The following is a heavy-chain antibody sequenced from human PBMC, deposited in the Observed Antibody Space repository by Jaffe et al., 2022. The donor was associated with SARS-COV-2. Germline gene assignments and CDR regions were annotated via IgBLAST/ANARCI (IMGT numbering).Heavy chain of an antibody. CDR1: GGSISSSSYY. Sequence: QLQLQESGPGLVKPSETLSLTCTVSGGSISSSSYYWGWIRQPPGKGLEWIGSFFYSGSIYYNPSLKSRVTISVDTSKNQFSLKLSSVTAADTAVYYCARRGRVAGAFDYWGQGTLVTVSS. V-gene: IGHV4-39*01. D-gene: IGHD6-19*01. J-gene: IGHJ4*02. CDR3: ARRGRVAGAFDY. CDR2: FFYSGSI.